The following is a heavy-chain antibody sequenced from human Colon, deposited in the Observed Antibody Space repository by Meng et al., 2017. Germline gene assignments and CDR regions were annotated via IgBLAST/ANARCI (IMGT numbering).Heavy chain of an antibody. D-gene: IGHD4-17*01. CDR2: IHYSGSA. Sequence: SETLSLTCSVSGGSIRSYYWSWVRQSPGKGLESIGNIHYSGSATYNPSLKSRVTMSVDTSKNQFSLNLTSVTAADTAVYYCAAHVGLRNYFGYWGQGKMVTVSS. J-gene: IGHJ4*02. V-gene: IGHV4-59*08. CDR3: AAHVGLRNYFGY. CDR1: GGSIRSYY.